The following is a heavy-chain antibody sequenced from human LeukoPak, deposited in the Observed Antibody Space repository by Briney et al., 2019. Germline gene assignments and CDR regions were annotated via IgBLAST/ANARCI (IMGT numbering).Heavy chain of an antibody. J-gene: IGHJ4*02. V-gene: IGHV1-2*06. CDR1: GYTFTSYY. CDR2: INPNSGGT. Sequence: ASVKVSCKASGYTFTSYYMHWVRQAPGQGLEWMGRINPNSGGTNYAQKFQGRVTMTRDTSISTAYMELSRLRSDDTAVYYCARGAYYDILTGYYNFDYWGQGTLVTVSS. D-gene: IGHD3-9*01. CDR3: ARGAYYDILTGYYNFDY.